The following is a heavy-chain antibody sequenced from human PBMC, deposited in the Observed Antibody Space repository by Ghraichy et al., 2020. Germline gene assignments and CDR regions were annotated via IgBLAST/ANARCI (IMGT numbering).Heavy chain of an antibody. J-gene: IGHJ6*02. V-gene: IGHV3-66*01. CDR1: GFTVSSNY. Sequence: GGSLRLSCAASGFTVSSNYMSWVRQAPGKGLEWVSVIYSGGSTYYADSVKGRFTISRDNSKNTLYLQMNSLRAEDTAVYYCARDPRPYSSSYNGMDVWGQGTTVTVSS. CDR2: IYSGGST. D-gene: IGHD6-6*01. CDR3: ARDPRPYSSSYNGMDV.